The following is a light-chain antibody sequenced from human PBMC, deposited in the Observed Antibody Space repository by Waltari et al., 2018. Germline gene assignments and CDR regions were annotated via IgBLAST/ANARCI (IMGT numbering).Light chain of an antibody. J-gene: IGLJ1*01. CDR2: KDN. V-gene: IGLV3-25*03. CDR1: ALPQQY. CDR3: QSGNSRGSYYV. Sequence: SYELTQPPSVSVSPGQTARITCSGAALPQQYVYWYQQKPGQAPVLMIYKDNERPSGIPERFSGSSSGTTVTLTISGVQAEDEADYYCQSGNSRGSYYVFGTGTKVTVL.